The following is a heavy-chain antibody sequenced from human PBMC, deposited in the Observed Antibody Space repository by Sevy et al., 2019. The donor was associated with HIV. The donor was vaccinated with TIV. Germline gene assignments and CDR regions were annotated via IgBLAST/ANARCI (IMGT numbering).Heavy chain of an antibody. Sequence: GGSLRLSCAASGFTFSGSAMHWVRQASGKGLEWVGRITSKANSYATAYAASVKGRFTISRADSKNTAYLPMNSLKTEDTAVYYCTRRHSSSSGGYYGMDVWGQGTTVTVSS. CDR1: GFTFSGSA. J-gene: IGHJ6*02. CDR2: ITSKANSYAT. V-gene: IGHV3-73*01. D-gene: IGHD6-6*01. CDR3: TRRHSSSSGGYYGMDV.